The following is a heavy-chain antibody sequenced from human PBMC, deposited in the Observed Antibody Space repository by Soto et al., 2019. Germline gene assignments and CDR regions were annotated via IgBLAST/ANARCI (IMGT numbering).Heavy chain of an antibody. V-gene: IGHV4-31*03. CDR3: AGEDGRVGATAADY. J-gene: IGHJ4*02. CDR2: IYYSGST. Sequence: QVQLQESGPGLVKPSQTLSLTCTVSGGSISSGGYYWSWIRQHPGKGLEWIGYIYYSGSTYYNPALKCRVTIXVXTXXNRFSLKLSSVTAADTAVYYWAGEDGRVGATAADYWGQGTLVTVSS. CDR1: GGSISSGGYY. D-gene: IGHD1-26*01.